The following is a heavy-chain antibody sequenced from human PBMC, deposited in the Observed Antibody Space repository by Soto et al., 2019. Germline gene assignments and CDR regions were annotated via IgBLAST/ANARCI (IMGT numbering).Heavy chain of an antibody. V-gene: IGHV3-48*03. J-gene: IGHJ6*02. Sequence: EVQLVESGGGLVQPGGSLRLSCAASGFTFSSYEMNWVRQAPGKGLEWVSYISSSGSSIYYADSVKGRFTISRDNAKNSLSLQMNSLRAEDTAVYYCARDRYGMDVWGQGTTVTVSS. CDR1: GFTFSSYE. CDR2: ISSSGSSI. CDR3: ARDRYGMDV.